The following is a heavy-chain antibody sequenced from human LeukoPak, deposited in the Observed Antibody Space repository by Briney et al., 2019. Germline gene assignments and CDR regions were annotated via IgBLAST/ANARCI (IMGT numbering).Heavy chain of an antibody. V-gene: IGHV3-21*01. CDR2: ISSSSSYI. CDR1: GFIFSSYS. J-gene: IGHJ4*02. Sequence: PGGSLRLSCAASGFIFSSYSMNWVRQAPGKGLEWVSSISSSSSYIYYADSVKGRFTISRDNAKNSLSLQMNSLRAEDTAVYYCARDKDVYFDYWGQGTLVTVSS. CDR3: ARDKDVYFDY.